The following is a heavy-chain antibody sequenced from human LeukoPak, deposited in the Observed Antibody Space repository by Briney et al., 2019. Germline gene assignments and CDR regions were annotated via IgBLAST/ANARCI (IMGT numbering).Heavy chain of an antibody. D-gene: IGHD5-12*01. J-gene: IGHJ4*02. CDR3: ARGIRGYSGYDWAY. V-gene: IGHV3-30*03. CDR1: GFTFSNYV. Sequence: GGSLRLSCASSGFTFSNYVLYWVRQAPGKGLEWVAGMSHGGSNIYYADPVKGRFTISRDNSKNTLYLQMNSLRAEDTAVYYCARGIRGYSGYDWAYWGQGTLVTVSS. CDR2: MSHGGSNI.